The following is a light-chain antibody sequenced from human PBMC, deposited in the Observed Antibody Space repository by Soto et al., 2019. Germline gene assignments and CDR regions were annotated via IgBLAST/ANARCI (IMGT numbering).Light chain of an antibody. Sequence: DIQLTQSPPTLFAYVGDRVTITCRASQSIRYYLAWYQQMPGKAPKLLIYGASSLQSGVPSRFSGSGSGTEFTLTISSLQPDDYATYFCQHHNSYSQTFGQGTKVDIK. CDR1: QSIRYY. CDR2: GAS. J-gene: IGKJ1*01. CDR3: QHHNSYSQT. V-gene: IGKV1-5*01.